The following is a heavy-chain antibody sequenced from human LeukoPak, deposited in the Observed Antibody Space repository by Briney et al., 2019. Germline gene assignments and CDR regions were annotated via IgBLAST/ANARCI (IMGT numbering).Heavy chain of an antibody. CDR3: AKETRYCSSTSCPTARSFDY. Sequence: GGSLRLSXAASGFTFSSYAMSWVRQAPGKGLEWVSAISGSGGSTYYADSVKGRFTISRDNSKNTLYLQMNSLRAEDTAVYYCAKETRYCSSTSCPTARSFDYWGQGTLVTVSS. V-gene: IGHV3-23*01. D-gene: IGHD2-2*01. CDR2: ISGSGGST. J-gene: IGHJ4*02. CDR1: GFTFSSYA.